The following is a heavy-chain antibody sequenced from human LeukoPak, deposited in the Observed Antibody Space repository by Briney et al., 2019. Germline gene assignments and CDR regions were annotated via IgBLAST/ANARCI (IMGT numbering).Heavy chain of an antibody. J-gene: IGHJ3*02. CDR1: GFTFSAYA. CDR2: ISSSSSYI. V-gene: IGHV3-21*01. CDR3: ARDGSVGYFAFGI. D-gene: IGHD1-1*01. Sequence: PGGSLRLSCEASGFTFSAYAMTWVRQAPGKGLGWVSSISSSSSYIYYADSVKGRFTISRDNAKNSLYLQMNSLRAEDTAVYYCARDGSVGYFAFGIWGQGTMVTVSS.